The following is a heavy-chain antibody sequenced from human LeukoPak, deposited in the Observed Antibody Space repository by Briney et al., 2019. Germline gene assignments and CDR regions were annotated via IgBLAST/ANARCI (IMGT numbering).Heavy chain of an antibody. CDR3: ARSPLTYYDILTGYYHWFDP. D-gene: IGHD3-9*01. V-gene: IGHV4-39*07. CDR2: IYYSGST. J-gene: IGHJ5*02. CDR1: GVSISSICSY. Sequence: SETLSLTCTVSGVSISSICSYWGWIPQPPGKGLEWIGNIYYSGSTYYNPSLQSRVTISVDTSKNHFSLKLNSVTAADTAVYYCARSPLTYYDILTGYYHWFDPWGQGTLVTVSS.